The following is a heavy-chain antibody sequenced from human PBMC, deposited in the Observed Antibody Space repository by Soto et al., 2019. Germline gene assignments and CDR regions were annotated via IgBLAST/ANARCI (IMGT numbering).Heavy chain of an antibody. Sequence: SETLSLTCTVSGGSINTFSYYWSWIRQPPGKGLEWIGYIYYGGSTNYNPSLKSRVTISVDTSKNQFSLKLSSVTAADTAVYYCARGVPYSYGYVSWFDPWGQGTLVTVSS. CDR3: ARGVPYSYGYVSWFDP. V-gene: IGHV4-61*01. J-gene: IGHJ5*02. CDR2: IYYGGST. CDR1: GGSINTFSYY. D-gene: IGHD5-18*01.